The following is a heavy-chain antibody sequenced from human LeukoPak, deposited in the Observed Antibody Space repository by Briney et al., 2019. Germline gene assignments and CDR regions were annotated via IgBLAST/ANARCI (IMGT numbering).Heavy chain of an antibody. CDR1: GSTFSRYA. CDR3: AREHLDGDYAYYYGMDV. D-gene: IGHD4-17*01. CDR2: ISYDGSSK. V-gene: IGHV3-30*01. J-gene: IGHJ6*02. Sequence: SLRLSCAASGSTFSRYAVHWVRQAPGKGQEWEADISYDGSSKFYADSVKGRCTISRDNFKNTLYLQVNSLRAEDTAVYYCAREHLDGDYAYYYGMDVWGQGTTVTVAS.